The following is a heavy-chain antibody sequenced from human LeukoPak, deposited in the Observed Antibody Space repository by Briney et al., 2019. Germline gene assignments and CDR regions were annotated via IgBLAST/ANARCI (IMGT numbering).Heavy chain of an antibody. V-gene: IGHV3-30*04. Sequence: GGSLRLSCAASGFTFSSYAMHWVRQAPGKGLEWVAIISYDGINKYYADSVKGRFTISRDNSKNTLYLQMNSLRAEDTAIYYCARDNYSGSRYFDHWGQGTLVTVSS. CDR2: ISYDGINK. J-gene: IGHJ4*02. CDR3: ARDNYSGSRYFDH. CDR1: GFTFSSYA. D-gene: IGHD1-26*01.